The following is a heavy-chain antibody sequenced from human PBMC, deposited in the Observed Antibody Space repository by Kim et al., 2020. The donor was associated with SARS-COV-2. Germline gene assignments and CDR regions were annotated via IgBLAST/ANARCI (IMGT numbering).Heavy chain of an antibody. CDR1: GDSVSINSAA. V-gene: IGHV6-1*01. CDR3: ARINTVTTPGGMDC. J-gene: IGHJ6*02. Sequence: SQTLSLTCAISGDSVSINSAAWNWIRQSPSRGLEWLGRTYYRSKWYNDYAVTVKSRRTINPDTSKNKFYLQLNSVTPEDTAVYYCARINTVTTPGGMDCWGQGTTVTVSS. D-gene: IGHD4-17*01. CDR2: TYYRSKWYN.